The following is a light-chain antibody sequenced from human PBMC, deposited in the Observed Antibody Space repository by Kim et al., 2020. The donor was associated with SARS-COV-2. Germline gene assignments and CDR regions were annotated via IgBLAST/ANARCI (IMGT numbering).Light chain of an antibody. J-gene: IGKJ1*01. Sequence: ASVGDRVTLPCRASQYIGGSLAWYQQRPAIAPQSLISGASSLQSGVPSRFSGSGSGTDFTLTISSLQPEDFATYYCQQYIASPRTFGQGTQVDIK. CDR2: GAS. CDR3: QQYIASPRT. CDR1: QYIGGS. V-gene: IGKV1D-16*01.